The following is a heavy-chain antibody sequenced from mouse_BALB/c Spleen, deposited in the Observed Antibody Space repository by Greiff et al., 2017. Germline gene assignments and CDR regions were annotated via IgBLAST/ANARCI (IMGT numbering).Heavy chain of an antibody. Sequence: EVKLQESGGGLVQPKGSLKLSCAASGFTFNTYAMNWVRQAPGKGLEWVARIRSKSNNYATYYADSVKDRFTISRDDSQSMLYLQMNNLKTEDTAMYYCGDGAWFAYWGQGTLVTVSA. D-gene: IGHD1-1*02. CDR2: IRSKSNNYAT. J-gene: IGHJ3*01. CDR1: GFTFNTYA. CDR3: GDGAWFAY. V-gene: IGHV10-1*02.